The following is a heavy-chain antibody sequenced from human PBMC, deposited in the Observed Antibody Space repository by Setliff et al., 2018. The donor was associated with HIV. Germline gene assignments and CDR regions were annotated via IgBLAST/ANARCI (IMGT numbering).Heavy chain of an antibody. Sequence: PGGSLRLSCEASGFSFSSYWMSWVRQAPGKGLEWVAFIRYDDTYKFYADSVKGRFTISRDNSKNTLYLQMTSLRVEDTAVYYCARDGEEYVNGWYWWADYYYYGMDVWGQGTTVTVSS. J-gene: IGHJ6*02. V-gene: IGHV3-30*02. D-gene: IGHD2-8*02. CDR2: IRYDDTYK. CDR3: ARDGEEYVNGWYWWADYYYYGMDV. CDR1: GFSFSSYW.